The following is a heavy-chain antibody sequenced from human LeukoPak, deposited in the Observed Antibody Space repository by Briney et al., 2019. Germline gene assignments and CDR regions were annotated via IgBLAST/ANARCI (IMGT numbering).Heavy chain of an antibody. D-gene: IGHD1-1*01. J-gene: IGHJ4*02. Sequence: PGGSLRLSCAASGFTFSSYGMHWVRQAPGKGLEWVAVISYDGSNKYYADSVKGRFTISRDNSKNTLYLQMNSLRAEDTAVYYCAKLAHPVRVPDYWGQGTLVTVSS. CDR1: GFTFSSYG. CDR2: ISYDGSNK. V-gene: IGHV3-30*18. CDR3: AKLAHPVRVPDY.